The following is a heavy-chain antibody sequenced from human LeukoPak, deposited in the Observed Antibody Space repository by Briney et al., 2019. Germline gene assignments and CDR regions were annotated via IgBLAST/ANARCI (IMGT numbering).Heavy chain of an antibody. CDR1: GGTFSSYA. V-gene: IGHV7-4-1*02. D-gene: IGHD6-13*01. J-gene: IGHJ4*02. Sequence: EASVKVSCKAFGGTFSSYAMNWVRQAPGQGLEWMGWINTNTGNPTYAQGFTGRFVFSLDTSVSTAYLQISSLKAEDTAVYYCARVGGRLIAAASNYWGQGTLVTVSS. CDR2: INTNTGNP. CDR3: ARVGGRLIAAASNY.